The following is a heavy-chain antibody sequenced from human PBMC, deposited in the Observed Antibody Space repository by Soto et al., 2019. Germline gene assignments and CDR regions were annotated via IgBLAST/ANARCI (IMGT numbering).Heavy chain of an antibody. D-gene: IGHD2-15*01. Sequence: GESLKISCKGSGYSFTSYWIGWVRQMPGKGLEWMGMIYPADSDTRYSPSFLGQVTISADKSISTAYLQWSSLKASDTAVYYCARKNGGNTVDYCGQGTLVTVSS. CDR1: GYSFTSYW. V-gene: IGHV5-51*01. CDR3: ARKNGGNTVDY. J-gene: IGHJ4*02. CDR2: IYPADSDT.